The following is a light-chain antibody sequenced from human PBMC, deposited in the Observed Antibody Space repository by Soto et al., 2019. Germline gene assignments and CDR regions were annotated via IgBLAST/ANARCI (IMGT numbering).Light chain of an antibody. J-gene: IGLJ1*01. V-gene: IGLV2-8*01. Sequence: QSVLTQPPSASGSPGQSVTISCTGTSSDVGGYNYVSWYQQHPGKAPKLMIYEVSKRPSGVPDRFSGSKSGNTASLTVSGLQAEEEADYYCSSYAGSNNFVVFGTGTKLTVL. CDR3: SSYAGSNNFVV. CDR2: EVS. CDR1: SSDVGGYNY.